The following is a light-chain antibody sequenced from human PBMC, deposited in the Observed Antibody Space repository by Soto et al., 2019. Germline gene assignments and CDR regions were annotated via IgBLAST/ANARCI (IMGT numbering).Light chain of an antibody. CDR1: IRDIGGYNV. Sequence: QSALTQPRSVSGSPGQSITISCSGTIRDIGGYNVISWYQQHPGTAPKIIIYDVSKRPSGVPDRFSGSTSGNTASLTISGLQAEDDAFYYCCSYAGSNTLVFGGGTKLTVL. V-gene: IGLV2-11*01. CDR3: CSYAGSNTLV. J-gene: IGLJ2*01. CDR2: DVS.